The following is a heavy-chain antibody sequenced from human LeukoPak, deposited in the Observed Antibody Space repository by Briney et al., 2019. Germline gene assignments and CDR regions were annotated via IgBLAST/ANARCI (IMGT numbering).Heavy chain of an antibody. J-gene: IGHJ4*02. CDR3: AAAGGGYYYDY. Sequence: PGASVKVSCKASGYTFTSYYMHWVRQAPGQGLEWMGIINPSGGSTSYAQKFQGRVTMTRDMSTSTVYMELSSLRSEDTAVYYCAAAGGGYYYDYWGQGTLVTVSS. V-gene: IGHV1-46*01. CDR1: GYTFTSYY. CDR2: INPSGGST. D-gene: IGHD3-22*01.